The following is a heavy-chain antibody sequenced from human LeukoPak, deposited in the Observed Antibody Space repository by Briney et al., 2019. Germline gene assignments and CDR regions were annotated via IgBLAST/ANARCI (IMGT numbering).Heavy chain of an antibody. V-gene: IGHV3-30*04. CDR1: GFTFSSYA. D-gene: IGHD3-3*01. Sequence: GSLRLSCAASGFTFSSYAMHWVRQAPGKGLEWVAVISYDGSNKYYADSVKGRFTISRDNSKNTLFLQMNSLRAEDTAPYYCAKSVAIYFYYGLDVWGQGATVTVSS. J-gene: IGHJ6*02. CDR3: AKSVAIYFYYGLDV. CDR2: ISYDGSNK.